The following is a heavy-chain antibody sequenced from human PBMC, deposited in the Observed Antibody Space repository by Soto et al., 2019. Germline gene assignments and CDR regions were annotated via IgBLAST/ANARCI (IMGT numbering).Heavy chain of an antibody. CDR3: ARHTSGWYGWFDP. J-gene: IGHJ5*02. CDR1: GFTFSNYV. V-gene: IGHV3-23*01. CDR2: ISSSGGST. Sequence: EVQLLESGGGLVQPGGSLRLSCAASGFTFSNYVMSWVRQAPGQGLEWVSVISSSGGSTYYADSVKGRFTISRDNSKNTLYLQMSSLRAEDTAIYYCARHTSGWYGWFDPWGQGTLVTVSS. D-gene: IGHD6-19*01.